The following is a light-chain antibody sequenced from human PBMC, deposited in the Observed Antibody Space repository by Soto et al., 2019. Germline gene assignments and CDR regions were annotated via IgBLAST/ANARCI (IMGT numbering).Light chain of an antibody. CDR3: QTWGAGFSVV. J-gene: IGLJ2*01. V-gene: IGLV4-69*01. CDR1: SGHSSYA. Sequence: QSVLTQSPSASASLGASVKLTCTLSSGHSSYAIAWHQQQPEKGPRYLMKVNTDGSHNKGDGIPDRFSGSSSGAERYLTISSLQSDDEADYYCQTWGAGFSVVFGGGTKLTVL. CDR2: VNTDGSH.